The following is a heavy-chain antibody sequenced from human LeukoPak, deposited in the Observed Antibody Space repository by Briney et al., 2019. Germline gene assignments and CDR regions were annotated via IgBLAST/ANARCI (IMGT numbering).Heavy chain of an antibody. D-gene: IGHD3-22*01. CDR1: GFTFSSYA. CDR2: ISYDGSNK. CDR3: ARGSTVVIPTYFDY. J-gene: IGHJ4*02. V-gene: IGHV3-30-3*01. Sequence: GGSLRLSCAASGFTFSSYAMHWVRQAPGKGLEWVAVISYDGSNKYYADSVKGRFTISRDNSKNTLYLQMDSLRAEDTAVYYCARGSTVVIPTYFDYWGQGTLVTVSS.